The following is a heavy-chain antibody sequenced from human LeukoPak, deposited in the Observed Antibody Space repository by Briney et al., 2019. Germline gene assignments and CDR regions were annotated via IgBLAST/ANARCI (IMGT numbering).Heavy chain of an antibody. D-gene: IGHD3-10*01. V-gene: IGHV4-39*01. CDR2: IYYSGST. J-gene: IGHJ5*02. CDR3: ARNRYYYGSGNYGVPNWFDP. Sequence: SETLSLTCTVSGVSISSSNSYWGWIRQPPGTGLKWIGSIYYSGSTYYNPSLKSRVTISVDTSKNQFSLKLNSVTAADTAVYYCARNRYYYGSGNYGVPNWFDPWGQGTLVTVSS. CDR1: GVSISSSNSY.